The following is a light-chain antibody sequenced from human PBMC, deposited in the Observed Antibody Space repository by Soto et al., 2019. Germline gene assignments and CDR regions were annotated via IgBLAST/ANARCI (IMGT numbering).Light chain of an antibody. CDR3: SSYKVTSTLVI. V-gene: IGLV2-14*01. J-gene: IGLJ2*01. CDR1: SGDVGSYKY. Sequence: QSALTQPASVSGSPGQSISVSCTGSSGDVGSYKYVSWYQQPPVKAPKLIIYEVNKQPSGVSDRFSGAQCGNTASLTISGRQAADEADYYCSSYKVTSTLVIFGGGTKVTVL. CDR2: EVN.